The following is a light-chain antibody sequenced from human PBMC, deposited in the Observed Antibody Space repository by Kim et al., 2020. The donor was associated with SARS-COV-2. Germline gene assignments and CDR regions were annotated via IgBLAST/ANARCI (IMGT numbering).Light chain of an antibody. CDR1: SRDIGAYDH. CDR2: DIT. CDR3: ASYTTTSTLV. Sequence: GQYITISCTGTSRDIGAYDHVSWYEHHPGKAPKLLIYDITKRPSGVFSRFSGSKSGNTASLTISGLQADDEADYYCASYTTTSTLVFGGGTQLTVL. V-gene: IGLV2-14*03. J-gene: IGLJ2*01.